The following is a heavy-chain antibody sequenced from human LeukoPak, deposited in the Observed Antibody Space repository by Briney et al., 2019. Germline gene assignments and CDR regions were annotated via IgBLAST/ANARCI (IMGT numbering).Heavy chain of an antibody. J-gene: IGHJ4*02. Sequence: GGSLRLSCAASGFTFSSYGMHWVRQAPGKGLEWVAVISYDGSNKYYADSVKGRFTISRDNSKNTLYLQMNSLRAEDTAVYYCAKAPGAAAGTGWGQGTLVTVSS. CDR2: ISYDGSNK. CDR3: AKAPGAAAGTG. CDR1: GFTFSSYG. V-gene: IGHV3-30*18. D-gene: IGHD6-13*01.